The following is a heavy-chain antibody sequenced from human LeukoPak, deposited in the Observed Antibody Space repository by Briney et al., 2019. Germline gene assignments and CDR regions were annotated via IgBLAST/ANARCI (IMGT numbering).Heavy chain of an antibody. Sequence: SETLSLTCAVYGGSFSGYYWSWIRQPPGKGLEWIGEINHSGSTNYNPSLTSRVTISVDTSKKQFSLKLSSVTAADTAVYYCARGGLRLGELSLGEIDYWGQGTLVTVSS. D-gene: IGHD3-16*02. J-gene: IGHJ4*02. V-gene: IGHV4-34*01. CDR2: INHSGST. CDR3: ARGGLRLGELSLGEIDY. CDR1: GGSFSGYY.